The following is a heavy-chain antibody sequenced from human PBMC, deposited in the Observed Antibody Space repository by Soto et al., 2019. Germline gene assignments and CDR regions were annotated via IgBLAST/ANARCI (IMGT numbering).Heavy chain of an antibody. J-gene: IGHJ6*02. CDR1: GGSFNNYA. D-gene: IGHD3-10*01. CDR2: MIPNFDTP. Sequence: QVHLVQSGAEVKKPGSSVKVSCKTSGGSFNNYAVSWVRQAPGQGLEWMGGMIPNFDTPNYAQKFQDRVTIIAAESTSTVYMELRSLRSNATAVYYCAVAMVREILIFESSGMHVWGQGTTVIVSS. CDR3: AVAMVREILIFESSGMHV. V-gene: IGHV1-69*01.